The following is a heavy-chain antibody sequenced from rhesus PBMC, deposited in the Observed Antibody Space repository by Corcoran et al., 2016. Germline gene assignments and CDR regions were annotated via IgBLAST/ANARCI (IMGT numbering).Heavy chain of an antibody. Sequence: QLQLQESGPGLVKPSETLSVTCAVSGGSISSSYWSWIRQAPGKGLEWIGYIFGSGSSTNYNPALTSRGTLSVDTSKNQLSLTLSSVSAADPAVYYCASMSEYWYFDLLGPGTPITISS. CDR1: GGSISSSY. J-gene: IGHJ2*01. D-gene: IGHD3-22*01. V-gene: IGHV4-169*02. CDR2: IFGSGSST. CDR3: ASMSEYWYFDL.